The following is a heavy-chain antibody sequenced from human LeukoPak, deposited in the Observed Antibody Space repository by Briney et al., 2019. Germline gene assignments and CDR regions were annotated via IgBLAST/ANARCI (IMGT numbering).Heavy chain of an antibody. V-gene: IGHV4-34*01. Sequence: SETLSLTCAVYGGSFSGYYWSWIRQPPGKGLEWIGEINHSGSTNYNPSLKSRVTISVDTSKNQFSLELSSVTAADTAVYYCARVGCALARCPGNDAFDIWGQGTMVTVSS. CDR1: GGSFSGYY. CDR3: ARVGCALARCPGNDAFDI. CDR2: INHSGST. J-gene: IGHJ3*02. D-gene: IGHD6-19*01.